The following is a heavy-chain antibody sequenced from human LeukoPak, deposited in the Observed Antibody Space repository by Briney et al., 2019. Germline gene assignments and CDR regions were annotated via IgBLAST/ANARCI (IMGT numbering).Heavy chain of an antibody. Sequence: ASVKVSCKASGGTFSSYAISWVRQAPGQGLEWMGGIIPIFGTANYAQKFQGRVTITTDESTSTAYMELSSLRSEDTAVYYCASSVVVPADPRHNWFDPWGQGTLVTVSS. CDR2: IIPIFGTA. CDR3: ASSVVVPADPRHNWFDP. V-gene: IGHV1-69*05. CDR1: GGTFSSYA. J-gene: IGHJ5*02. D-gene: IGHD2-2*01.